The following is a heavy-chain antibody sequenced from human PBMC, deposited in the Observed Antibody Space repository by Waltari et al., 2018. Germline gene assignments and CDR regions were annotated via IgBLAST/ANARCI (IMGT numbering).Heavy chain of an antibody. CDR1: GGSISRSTHY. CDR2: IYHGGST. Sequence: QLQLQESGPGLVKSSENLSLTCIISGGSISRSTHYWGWIRQPPGKGLGWLGSIYHGGSTFYNPSLNSRVTISVDTSKNQFSLKLNSVTAADTAVYYCARFLGLGNRAGGFDYWGPGTLVTVSS. CDR3: ARFLGLGNRAGGFDY. J-gene: IGHJ4*02. V-gene: IGHV4-39*01. D-gene: IGHD7-27*01.